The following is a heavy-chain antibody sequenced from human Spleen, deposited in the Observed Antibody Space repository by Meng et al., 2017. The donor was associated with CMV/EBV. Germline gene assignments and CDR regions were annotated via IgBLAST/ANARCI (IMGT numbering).Heavy chain of an antibody. CDR2: IKQDGSEK. V-gene: IGHV3-7*03. CDR3: AKEGKNYDFWSGYYFDY. Sequence: GESLKISCAASGFTFSNYGMHWVRQAPGKGLEWVANIKQDGSEKYYVDSVKGRFTISRDNAKNSLYLQMNSLRTEDTALYYCAKEGKNYDFWSGYYFDYWGQGTLVTVSS. D-gene: IGHD3-3*01. CDR1: GFTFSNYG. J-gene: IGHJ4*02.